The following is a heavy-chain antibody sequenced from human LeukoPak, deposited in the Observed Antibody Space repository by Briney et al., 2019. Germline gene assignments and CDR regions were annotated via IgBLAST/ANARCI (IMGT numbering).Heavy chain of an antibody. CDR3: AREWRELGAPDAFDI. J-gene: IGHJ3*02. V-gene: IGHV3-7*01. Sequence: GALRLFWAGPGFTFSWHLIRWVQQAPGEGVGGVAHIKQDGSEKYYVDSVKGRFTISRDNAKNSLYLQMNSLRAEDTAVYYCAREWRELGAPDAFDIWGQGTMVTVSS. D-gene: IGHD1-26*01. CDR1: GFTFSWHL. CDR2: IKQDGSEK.